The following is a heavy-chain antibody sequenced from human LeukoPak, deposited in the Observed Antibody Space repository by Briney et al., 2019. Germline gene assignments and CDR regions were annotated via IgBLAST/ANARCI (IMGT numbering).Heavy chain of an antibody. D-gene: IGHD5-18*01. CDR3: ARSGTWIQLWLSDY. CDR2: ISSSSSSI. Sequence: GGSLRLSCAASGFTFSSYSMNWVRQAPGKGLEWVSSISSSSSSIYYADSVKGRFTISRDNAKNSLYLQKNSLRAEDTAVYYCARSGTWIQLWLSDYWGQGTLVTVSS. J-gene: IGHJ4*02. V-gene: IGHV3-21*01. CDR1: GFTFSSYS.